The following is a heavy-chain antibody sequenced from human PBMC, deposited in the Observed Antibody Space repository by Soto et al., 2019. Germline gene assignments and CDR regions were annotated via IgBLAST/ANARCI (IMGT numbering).Heavy chain of an antibody. Sequence: SETLSLTCTVSGGSISSGYWSWIRQPPGKGLEWIGEIYHSGSTNYNPSLKSRVTISVDKSKNQFSLKLSSVTAADTAVYYCARDKLKDFWSGYSGDNWFDPWGQGTLVTVSS. CDR1: GGSISSGY. CDR3: ARDKLKDFWSGYSGDNWFDP. J-gene: IGHJ5*02. D-gene: IGHD3-3*01. CDR2: IYHSGST. V-gene: IGHV4-59*12.